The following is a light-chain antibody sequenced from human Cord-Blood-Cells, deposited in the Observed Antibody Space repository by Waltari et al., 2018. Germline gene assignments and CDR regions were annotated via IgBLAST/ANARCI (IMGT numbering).Light chain of an antibody. V-gene: IGLV1-47*01. CDR3: AAWDDSLSGPV. Sequence: QSVLTQPPSASGTPGQRVTISCSGSSSNIGSNYVYWYQQLPGTAPKLLIYRNNLRPSGVPGRCSGSKSGTSASLAISGLRSEDEADYYCAAWDDSLSGPVFGGGTKLTVL. CDR1: SSNIGSNY. CDR2: RNN. J-gene: IGLJ3*02.